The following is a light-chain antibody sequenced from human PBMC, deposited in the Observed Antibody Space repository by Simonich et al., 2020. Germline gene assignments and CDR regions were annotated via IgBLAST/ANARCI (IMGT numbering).Light chain of an antibody. CDR1: SSDVGSYNL. CDR2: EGS. CDR3: CSYAGSSTVV. V-gene: IGLV2-23*01. Sequence: HSALTQPASVSGSPGQSIPISCTGTSSDVGSYNLVSWYQQHPGKAPKLMIYEGSKRPSGVSNRFSGSKSGNTASLTISGLQAEDEADYYCCSYAGSSTVVFGGGTKLTVL. J-gene: IGLJ2*01.